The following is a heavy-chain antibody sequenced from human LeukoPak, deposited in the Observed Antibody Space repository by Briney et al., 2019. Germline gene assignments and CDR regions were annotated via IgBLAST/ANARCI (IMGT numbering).Heavy chain of an antibody. V-gene: IGHV4-39*01. CDR2: FYYSGST. CDR1: GGSISSSSYN. J-gene: IGHJ4*02. CDR3: ARRPATSPKLGTAFDY. D-gene: IGHD7-27*01. Sequence: PSETLSLTCTVSGGSISSSSYNWDWIRQPPGKGLEWIGSFYYSGSTYYNPSLKSRVTISVDTSKNQFSLKLNSVTAADTAVYYCARRPATSPKLGTAFDYWGQGTLVTVSS.